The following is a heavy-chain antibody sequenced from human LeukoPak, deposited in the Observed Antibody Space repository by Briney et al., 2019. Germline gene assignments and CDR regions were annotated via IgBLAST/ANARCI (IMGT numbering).Heavy chain of an antibody. CDR2: MYYSGST. V-gene: IGHV4-39*02. CDR1: GGSITSSSYY. Sequence: PSETLSLTCTVSGGSITSSSYYWGWIRQPPGKGLEWIGSMYYSGSTYYNPSLKSRVTISVDTSKNQFSLKLSSVTAADTAVYYCARGGGYDSSDYPPYYFDYWGQGTLVTVSP. CDR3: ARGGGYDSSDYPPYYFDY. D-gene: IGHD3-22*01. J-gene: IGHJ4*02.